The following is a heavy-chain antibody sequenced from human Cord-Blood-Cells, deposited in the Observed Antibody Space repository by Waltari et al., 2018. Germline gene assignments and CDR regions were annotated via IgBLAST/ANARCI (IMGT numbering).Heavy chain of an antibody. D-gene: IGHD3-9*01. J-gene: IGHJ4*02. CDR2: INHSGST. Sequence: QVQLQQWGAGLLKPSETLSLTCAVYGGSFSGYYWSWIRQPPGKGLEWIGEINHSGSTNYNPSLKSRCTISVDTSKNQFSLKLSSVTAADTAVYYCARRDYDILTGYDYWGQGTLVTVSS. CDR3: ARRDYDILTGYDY. V-gene: IGHV4-34*01. CDR1: GGSFSGYY.